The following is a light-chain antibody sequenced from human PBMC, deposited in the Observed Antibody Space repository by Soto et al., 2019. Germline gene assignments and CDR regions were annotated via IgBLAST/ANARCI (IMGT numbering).Light chain of an antibody. J-gene: IGLJ1*01. CDR3: CSDAGANTF. CDR1: SRDVRSYNL. V-gene: IGLV2-23*03. CDR2: ESS. Sequence: QSGLAQPDSLPGSHGQSSTISCTGTSRDVRSYNLVSCYQQHPGKAPKLLIFESSKRPSGVSNRFSGSKSGNTASLTISGLQAEDEADYYCCSDAGANTFFGTGTKVTVL.